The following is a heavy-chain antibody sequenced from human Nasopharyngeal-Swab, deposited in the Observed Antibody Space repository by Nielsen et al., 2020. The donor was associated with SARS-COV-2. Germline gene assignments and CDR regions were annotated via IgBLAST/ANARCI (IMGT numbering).Heavy chain of an antibody. V-gene: IGHV3-21*01. J-gene: IGHJ6*02. CDR1: GFTFNNYN. CDR2: ISSSSSYI. CDR3: ARDGLDYDFWSAYFMDV. Sequence: SLKISCAASGFTFNNYNFNWARQAPGKGLEWVSSISSSSSYIYYADSVKGRFTISRDNAKNSLSLQMNSLRAEDTAVYYCARDGLDYDFWSAYFMDVWGQGTTVTVSS. D-gene: IGHD3-3*01.